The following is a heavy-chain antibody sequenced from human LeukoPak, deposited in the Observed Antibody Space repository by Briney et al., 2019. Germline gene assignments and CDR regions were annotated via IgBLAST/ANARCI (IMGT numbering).Heavy chain of an antibody. J-gene: IGHJ5*02. D-gene: IGHD1-14*01. Sequence: ASVKVSCKASGYTFTSYGISWVRQAPGQGLEWMGWINPNSGGTNYAQKFQGRVTMTRDTSISTAYMELSRLRSDDTAVYYCARGRNNLNWFDPWGQGTLVTVSS. V-gene: IGHV1-2*02. CDR1: GYTFTSYG. CDR2: INPNSGGT. CDR3: ARGRNNLNWFDP.